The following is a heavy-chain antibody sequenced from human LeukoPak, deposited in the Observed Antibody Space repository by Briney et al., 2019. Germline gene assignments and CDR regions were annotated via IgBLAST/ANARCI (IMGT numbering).Heavy chain of an antibody. CDR1: GYTFTSYG. Sequence: ASVKVSCKASGYTFTSYGISWVRQAPGQGLEWMGWISAYNGNTNYAQKLQGRVTMTTDTSTSTAYMELRSLRSDDTAVYYCATDRANHYDYVWGSYRFFQHWGQGTLVTVSS. V-gene: IGHV1-18*01. D-gene: IGHD3-16*02. J-gene: IGHJ1*01. CDR2: ISAYNGNT. CDR3: ATDRANHYDYVWGSYRFFQH.